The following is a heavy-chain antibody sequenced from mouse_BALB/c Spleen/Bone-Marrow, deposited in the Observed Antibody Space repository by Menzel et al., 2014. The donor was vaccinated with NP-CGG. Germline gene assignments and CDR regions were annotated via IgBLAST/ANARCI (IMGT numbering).Heavy chain of an antibody. D-gene: IGHD1-1*01. Sequence: EVKVIESGGGLVQPGGSLKLSCAASRFDFSRXWXTWVRQAPGKGLEWIGEIKPDSRTINYSPSLKEKFIISRDNAKSTLYLQMSKVRSEDTALYYCARLGYYGAIAYWGQGSSVTVSS. CDR3: ARLGYYGAIAY. CDR1: RFDFSRXW. V-gene: IGHV4-1*02. J-gene: IGHJ4*01. CDR2: IKPDSRTI.